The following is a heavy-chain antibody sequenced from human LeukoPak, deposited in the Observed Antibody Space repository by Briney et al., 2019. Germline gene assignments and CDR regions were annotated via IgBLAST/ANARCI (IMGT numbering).Heavy chain of an antibody. Sequence: GGSLRLSCAASGFTFSTYTMNWVRQAPGKGLEWVSSISDSSGSIYYADSVKGRFTISRDNSKNTLYLQMNSLGAEDTAVYYCAKEGVYNWNYIPAHDAFDIWGQGTMVTVSS. CDR2: ISDSSGSI. CDR1: GFTFSTYT. V-gene: IGHV3-21*04. D-gene: IGHD1-7*01. CDR3: AKEGVYNWNYIPAHDAFDI. J-gene: IGHJ3*02.